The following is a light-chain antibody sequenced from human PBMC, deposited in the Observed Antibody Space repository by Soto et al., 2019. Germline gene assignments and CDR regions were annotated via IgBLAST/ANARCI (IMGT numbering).Light chain of an antibody. CDR3: QQRYSWPPIT. J-gene: IGKJ5*01. CDR2: DAS. CDR1: QSVSSY. V-gene: IGKV3-11*01. Sequence: EIMLTQSPATLSLSPGEGATLSCRASQSVSSYLAWYQQKPGQAPRLLIYDASNRATGIPARFSGSGSGTDFTLTISSLEPEDFAVYYCQQRYSWPPITFGQGTRLEIK.